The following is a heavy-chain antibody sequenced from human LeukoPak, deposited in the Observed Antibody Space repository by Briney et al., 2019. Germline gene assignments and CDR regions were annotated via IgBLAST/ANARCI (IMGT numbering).Heavy chain of an antibody. CDR3: NYYGSGSYYRGVLDAFDT. V-gene: IGHV4-30-4*01. Sequence: SETLSLTCAVYGDSFSGYYWSWIRQPPGKGLEWIGYIYNSGSTYYNPSLKSRVTISLDTSKNQFSLRLSSVTAADTAVYYCNYYGSGSYYRGVLDAFDTWGQGTMVTVSS. CDR2: IYNSGST. CDR1: GDSFSGYY. D-gene: IGHD3-10*01. J-gene: IGHJ3*02.